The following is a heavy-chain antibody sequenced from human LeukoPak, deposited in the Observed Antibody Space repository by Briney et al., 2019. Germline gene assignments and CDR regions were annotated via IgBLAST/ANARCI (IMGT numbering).Heavy chain of an antibody. CDR1: GYTFTSYD. CDR2: MNPNSGNT. J-gene: IGHJ6*03. CDR3: ARRAVAYYYYYYMDV. D-gene: IGHD6-19*01. Sequence: ASVKVSCKASGYTFTSYDINWVRQATGQGLEWMGRMNPNSGNTGYAQKFQGRVTITRNTSISTAYMDLSSLRSEDTAVYYCARRAVAYYYYYYMDVWGKGTTVTVSS. V-gene: IGHV1-8*03.